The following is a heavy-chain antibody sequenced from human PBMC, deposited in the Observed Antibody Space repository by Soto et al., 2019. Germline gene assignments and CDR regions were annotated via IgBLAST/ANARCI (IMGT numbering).Heavy chain of an antibody. CDR1: GGSISSSSYY. Sequence: SETLSLTCTVSGGSISSSSYYWGWIRQPPGKGLEWIGSIYYSGSTYYNPSLKSRVTISVDTSKNQFSLKLSSVTAADTAVYYCARRVTQHRGSLIWFDPWGQGTLVTVSS. CDR3: ARRVTQHRGSLIWFDP. CDR2: IYYSGST. V-gene: IGHV4-39*01. J-gene: IGHJ5*02. D-gene: IGHD2-2*01.